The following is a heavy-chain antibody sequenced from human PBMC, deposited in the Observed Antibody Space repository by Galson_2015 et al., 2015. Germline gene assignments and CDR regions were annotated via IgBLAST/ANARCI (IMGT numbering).Heavy chain of an antibody. CDR1: GFTFSSSA. Sequence: SPRLSCAASGFTFSSSAMSWVRQAPGKGLEWVSAISGSGGSTYYADSVKGRFTISRDNSKNTLYLQMNSLRAEDTAVYYCAKDSRTTPWENYYYGMDVWGQGTTVTVSS. V-gene: IGHV3-23*01. D-gene: IGHD1-26*01. CDR2: ISGSGGST. CDR3: AKDSRTTPWENYYYGMDV. J-gene: IGHJ6*02.